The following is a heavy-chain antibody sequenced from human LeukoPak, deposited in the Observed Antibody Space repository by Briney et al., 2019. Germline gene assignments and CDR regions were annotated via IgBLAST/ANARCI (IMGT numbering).Heavy chain of an antibody. J-gene: IGHJ5*02. CDR3: ARDHEGGLNWFDP. V-gene: IGHV1-69*05. D-gene: IGHD3-16*01. CDR1: GYTFTSYD. Sequence: ASVKVSCKASGYTFTSYDINWVRQAPGQGLEWMGGIIPIFGTANYAQKFQGRVTITTDESTSTAYMELSSLRSEDTAVYYCARDHEGGLNWFDPWGQGTLVTVSS. CDR2: IIPIFGTA.